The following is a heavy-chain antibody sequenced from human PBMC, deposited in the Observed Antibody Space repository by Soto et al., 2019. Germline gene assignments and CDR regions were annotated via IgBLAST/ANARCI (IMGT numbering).Heavy chain of an antibody. CDR2: IYPGDSDT. J-gene: IGHJ6*02. D-gene: IGHD1-26*01. CDR1: GYSFTSYW. Sequence: PGESLKLSCKVSGYSFTSYWIGWVRQMPGKGLEWMGIIYPGDSDTRYSPSFQGQVTISADKSISTAYLQWSSLKASDTAMYYCARTVGPYYYYYGMDVWGQGTTVTVSS. CDR3: ARTVGPYYYYYGMDV. V-gene: IGHV5-51*01.